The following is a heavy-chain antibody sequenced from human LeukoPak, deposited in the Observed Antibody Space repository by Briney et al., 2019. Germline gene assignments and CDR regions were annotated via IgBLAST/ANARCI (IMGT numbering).Heavy chain of an antibody. CDR1: GFSFFNYG. CDR3: ARAPSEIGGYYPEYFRH. J-gene: IGHJ1*01. CDR2: IKSDGST. D-gene: IGHD3-22*01. Sequence: PGGSLRLSCAASGFSFFNYGMHWVRQAPGKGLVWVSRIKSDGSTNYADSVKGRFTISRDNAKNTVSLQMNSLRAEDTGVYYCARAPSEIGGYYPEYFRHWGQGTLVTVSS. V-gene: IGHV3-74*01.